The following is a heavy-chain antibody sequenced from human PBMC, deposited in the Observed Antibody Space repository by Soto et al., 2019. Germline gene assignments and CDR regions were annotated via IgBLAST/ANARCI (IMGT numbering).Heavy chain of an antibody. V-gene: IGHV3-33*01. CDR3: ARGREEWELLQGMDV. D-gene: IGHD1-26*01. CDR2: IWYDGSNK. J-gene: IGHJ6*02. Sequence: PGRSLRLSCAASGFSFSSYGMHWVRQAPGKGLEWVAVIWYDGSNKYYADSVKGRFTISRDNSKNTLYLQMNSLRAEDTAVYYCARGREEWELLQGMDVWGQGTTVTASS. CDR1: GFSFSSYG.